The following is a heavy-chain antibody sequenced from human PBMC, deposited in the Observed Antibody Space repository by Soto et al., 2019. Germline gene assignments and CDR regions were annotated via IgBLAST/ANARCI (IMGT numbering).Heavy chain of an antibody. J-gene: IGHJ6*02. CDR3: ARDYFDSVSHHNVQYYYGMDA. Sequence: PSETLSLTCTVSGGSISSYYWSWIRQPPGKGLEWIGYIYYSGSTYYNPSLKSRVTISVDTYKNQFYLRLSSVTAADTAVYYCARDYFDSVSHHNVQYYYGMDAWGQGTTVTVSS. V-gene: IGHV4-59*01. CDR2: IYYSGST. CDR1: GGSISSYY. D-gene: IGHD3-10*01.